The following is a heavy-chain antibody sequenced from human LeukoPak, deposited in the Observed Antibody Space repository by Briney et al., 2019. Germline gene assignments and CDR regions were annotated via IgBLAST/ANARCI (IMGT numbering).Heavy chain of an antibody. CDR3: ARGWRRGYYDSSGYYY. V-gene: IGHV4-34*01. D-gene: IGHD3-22*01. J-gene: IGHJ4*02. CDR2: INHSGST. Sequence: SETLSLTCAVYGGSFSGYYWSWIRQPPGKGLEWIGEINHSGSTNYNPSLKSRVTISVDTSKNQLSLKLSSVTAADTAVYYCARGWRRGYYDSSGYYYWGQGTLVTVSS. CDR1: GGSFSGYY.